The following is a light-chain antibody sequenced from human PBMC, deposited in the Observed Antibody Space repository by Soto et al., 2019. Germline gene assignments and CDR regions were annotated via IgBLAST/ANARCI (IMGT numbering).Light chain of an antibody. CDR2: DVS. J-gene: IGLJ1*01. Sequence: ALTQPASVSGSPGQSITISCTGTISDVSGYNFVSWYQQYPGEAPKLMIYDVSNRPSGVSNRFSGSKSGDTASLTISGLQAEDEADYYCSSYTSSNTYVFGTGTKVTVL. CDR3: SSYTSSNTYV. CDR1: ISDVSGYNF. V-gene: IGLV2-14*03.